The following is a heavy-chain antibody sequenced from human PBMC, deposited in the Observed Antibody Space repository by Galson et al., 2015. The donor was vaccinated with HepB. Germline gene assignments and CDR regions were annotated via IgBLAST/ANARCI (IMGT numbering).Heavy chain of an antibody. J-gene: IGHJ4*02. CDR1: GFNFSDKT. CDR3: ARDAGASSSWWGLGY. D-gene: IGHD6-13*01. Sequence: SLRLSCAASGFNFSDKTIHWVRQAPGKGLEWVTLISYDGSTKYYADSVKGRFTVSRDNSKNTLFLQMNSLRPEDTAVYYCARDAGASSSWWGLGYWGQGTLVTVSS. V-gene: IGHV3-30-3*01. CDR2: ISYDGSTK.